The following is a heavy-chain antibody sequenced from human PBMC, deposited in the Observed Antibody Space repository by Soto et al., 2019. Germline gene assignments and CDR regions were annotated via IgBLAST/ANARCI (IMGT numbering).Heavy chain of an antibody. D-gene: IGHD5-18*01. CDR2: SIPMFGTA. V-gene: IGHV1-69*12. CDR3: ASGIQLWLRRINNGYSG. Sequence: QVQRVQSGAEVKKPESSVKVSCKAPGCTFSTYAISWVLQAPGQGLEWMGGSIPMFGTANYAQRFQDRVTVTADESTNTVYMELSSLRSEDTAVYFCASGIQLWLRRINNGYSGWGQGTLVTVSS. CDR1: GCTFSTYA. J-gene: IGHJ4*02.